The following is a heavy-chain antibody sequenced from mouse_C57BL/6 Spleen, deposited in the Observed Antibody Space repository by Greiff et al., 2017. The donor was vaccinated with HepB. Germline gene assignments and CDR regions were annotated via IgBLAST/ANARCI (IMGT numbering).Heavy chain of an antibody. Sequence: VQLQQSVAELVRPGASVKLSCTASGFNIKNTYMHWVKQRPEQGLEWIGRIDPANGNTKYAPKFQGKATITADTSSNTAYLQLSRLTSEDTAIYHCARYYGSSQKYFDVWGTGTTVTVSS. CDR3: ARYYGSSQKYFDV. CDR1: GFNIKNTY. D-gene: IGHD1-1*01. CDR2: IDPANGNT. J-gene: IGHJ1*03. V-gene: IGHV14-3*01.